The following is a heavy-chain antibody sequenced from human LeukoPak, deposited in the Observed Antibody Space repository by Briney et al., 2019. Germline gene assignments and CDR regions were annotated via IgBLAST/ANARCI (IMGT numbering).Heavy chain of an antibody. CDR1: GFTFSSYA. V-gene: IGHV3-23*01. Sequence: GGSLRLSCAASGFTFSSYALTWVRQAPGKGLEWVSAISGSGGSTYYADSVKGRFTISRDNSKNTLYLQMNSQRAEDTAVYYCAKRSGSYIIPHSFDYWGQGTLVTVSS. CDR2: ISGSGGST. D-gene: IGHD3-10*01. CDR3: AKRSGSYIIPHSFDY. J-gene: IGHJ4*02.